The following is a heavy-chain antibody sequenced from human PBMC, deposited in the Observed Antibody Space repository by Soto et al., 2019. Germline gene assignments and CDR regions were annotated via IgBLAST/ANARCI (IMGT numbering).Heavy chain of an antibody. CDR1: GYTFTAYF. CDR3: ARAPYSSSSFFFDF. V-gene: IGHV1-46*01. D-gene: IGHD6-6*01. Sequence: DSVKVCFKASGYTFTAYFMHLVRQAPGQGLEWMGIVNPRGGSTNYAQRFQGRIAMTWDTSTSTVYMELSRLRSDDTAVYYCARAPYSSSSFFFDFWGQGTTVTVSS. J-gene: IGHJ4*02. CDR2: VNPRGGST.